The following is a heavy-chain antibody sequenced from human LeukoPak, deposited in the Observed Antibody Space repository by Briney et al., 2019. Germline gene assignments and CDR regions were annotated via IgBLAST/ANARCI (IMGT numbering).Heavy chain of an antibody. CDR2: IVVGSGHT. CDR1: GFTFTSSA. CDR3: AATLTVTTGSTYYGMDV. Sequence: GTSVKVSCKASGFTFTSSAVQWVRQARGQRLEWIGWIVVGSGHTNYAQKFQERVTISRDMSTSTANMELYGLRSEDTAVYYCAATLTVTTGSTYYGMDVWGQGTTVTVSS. D-gene: IGHD4-17*01. V-gene: IGHV1-58*01. J-gene: IGHJ6*02.